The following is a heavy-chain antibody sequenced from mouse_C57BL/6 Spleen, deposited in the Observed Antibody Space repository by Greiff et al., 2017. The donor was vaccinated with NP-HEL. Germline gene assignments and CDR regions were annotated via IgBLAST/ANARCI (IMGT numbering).Heavy chain of an antibody. V-gene: IGHV1-69*01. CDR3: ARGGSRPGWFDY. Sequence: QVQLQQPGAELVMPGASVKLSCKASGYTFTSYWMHWVKQRPGQGLEWIGDIDPSDGYTNYNQKFKGKATLTVDKSSSTAYMQLSSLTSEDSAVYYCARGGSRPGWFDYWGQGTLVTVSA. D-gene: IGHD1-1*01. CDR2: IDPSDGYT. J-gene: IGHJ3*01. CDR1: GYTFTSYW.